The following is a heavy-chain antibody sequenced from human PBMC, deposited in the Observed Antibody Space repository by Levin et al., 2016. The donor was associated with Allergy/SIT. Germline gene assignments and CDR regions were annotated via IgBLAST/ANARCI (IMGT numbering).Heavy chain of an antibody. V-gene: IGHV3-9*01. D-gene: IGHD3-22*01. Sequence: GGSLRLSCAASGFTFDDYAMHWVRQAPGKGLEWVSGISWNSGSIGYADSVKGRFTISRDNAKNSLYLQMNSLRAEDTALYYCAKVDGRADSSDDAFDIWGQGTMVTVSS. CDR2: ISWNSGSI. CDR3: AKVDGRADSSDDAFDI. J-gene: IGHJ3*02. CDR1: GFTFDDYA.